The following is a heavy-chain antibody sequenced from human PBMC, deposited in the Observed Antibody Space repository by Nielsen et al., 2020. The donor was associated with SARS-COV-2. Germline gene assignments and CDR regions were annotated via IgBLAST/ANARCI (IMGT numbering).Heavy chain of an antibody. CDR1: GFTFSSYE. CDR3: ARYDFWSGHRGGMDV. V-gene: IGHV3-48*03. Sequence: GESLKISCAASGFTFSSYEMNWVRQAPGKGLEWVSYISSSGSTIYYADSVKGRFTISRDNAKNSLFLQMNSLIAEDTAVYYCARYDFWSGHRGGMDVWGQGTTVSVSS. J-gene: IGHJ6*02. D-gene: IGHD3-3*01. CDR2: ISSSGSTI.